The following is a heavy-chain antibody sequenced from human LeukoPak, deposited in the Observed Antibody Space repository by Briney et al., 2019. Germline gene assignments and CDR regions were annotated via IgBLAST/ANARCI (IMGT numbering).Heavy chain of an antibody. CDR3: ARDQGSRGYDILTAYYPLGY. J-gene: IGHJ4*02. CDR1: GGSFSGYY. Sequence: KPSETLSLTCAVYGGSFSGYYWSWIRQLPGKGLEWIGEINHSGSTNYNPSLKSRVTISVDTSKNQFSLKLTSVTAADTAVYYCARDQGSRGYDILTAYYPLGYWGQGTLVTVSS. V-gene: IGHV4-34*01. CDR2: INHSGST. D-gene: IGHD3-9*01.